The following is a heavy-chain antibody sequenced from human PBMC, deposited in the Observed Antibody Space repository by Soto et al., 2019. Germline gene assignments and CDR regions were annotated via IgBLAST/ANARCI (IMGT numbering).Heavy chain of an antibody. D-gene: IGHD3-3*01. J-gene: IGHJ3*02. Sequence: GGSLRLSCAASGFTFSSYGMHWVLQAPGKGLEWVAVISYDGSNKYYADSVKGRFTISRDNSKNTLYLQMNSLRAEDTAVYYCANEWGYDFWRGPDAFDIWGQGTMVTVSS. CDR3: ANEWGYDFWRGPDAFDI. CDR2: ISYDGSNK. CDR1: GFTFSSYG. V-gene: IGHV3-30*18.